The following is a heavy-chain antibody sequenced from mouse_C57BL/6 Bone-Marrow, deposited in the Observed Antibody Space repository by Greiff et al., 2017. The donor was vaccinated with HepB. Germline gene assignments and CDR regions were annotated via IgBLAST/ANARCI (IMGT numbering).Heavy chain of an antibody. CDR1: GFNIKDDY. CDR2: LDPENGDT. D-gene: IGHD1-1*01. J-gene: IGHJ2*01. CDR3: TYYYAYYFDY. Sequence: DVQLQESGAELVRPGASVKLSCTASGFNIKDDYMHWVKQRPEQGLEWIGWLDPENGDTEYASKFQGKATITADTSSNTAYLQLSSLTSEDTAVYYCTYYYAYYFDYWGQGTTLTVSS. V-gene: IGHV14-4*01.